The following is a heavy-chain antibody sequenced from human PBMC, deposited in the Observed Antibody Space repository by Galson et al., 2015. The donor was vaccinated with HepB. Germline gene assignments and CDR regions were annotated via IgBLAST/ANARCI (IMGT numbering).Heavy chain of an antibody. J-gene: IGHJ6*03. V-gene: IGHV3-66*01. Sequence: SLRLSCAVSGFSVGDNDMNWVRQAPGKGLEWISIIHADDTTYNVDPVKGRFTISRDNSNNTVSLQMISLTAEDTAVYFCVRGAGGFPFFYSYMDVWGEGTTVTVSS. CDR1: GFSVGDND. CDR2: IHADDTT. CDR3: VRGAGGFPFFYSYMDV. D-gene: IGHD2-8*02.